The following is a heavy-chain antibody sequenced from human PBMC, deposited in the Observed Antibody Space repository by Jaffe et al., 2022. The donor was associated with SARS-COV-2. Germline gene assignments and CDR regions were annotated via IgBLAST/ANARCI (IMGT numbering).Heavy chain of an antibody. CDR1: GGSISSGDYY. V-gene: IGHV4-30-4*01. CDR3: ASNIGGVLKYYYYGMDV. CDR2: IYYSGST. Sequence: QVQLQESGPGLVKPSQTLSLTCTVSGGSISSGDYYWSWIRQPPGKGLEWIGYIYYSGSTYYNPSLKSRVTISVDTSKNQFSLKLSSVTAADTAVYYCASNIGGVLKYYYYGMDVWGQGTTVTVSS. D-gene: IGHD2-15*01. J-gene: IGHJ6*02.